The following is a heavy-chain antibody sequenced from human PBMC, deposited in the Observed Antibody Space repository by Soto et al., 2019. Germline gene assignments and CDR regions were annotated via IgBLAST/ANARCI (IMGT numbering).Heavy chain of an antibody. J-gene: IGHJ4*02. CDR2: INNDGSDI. Sequence: EVQLMESGGDLVQPGGSLRLSCEVSGFTFRSYWMYWVRQAPGKGLVWVSRINNDGSDIRYADFVKGRFTISRDNAKNTLYLQMNSLRFEDTAVYYCGRDADHDSWSIDYWGQGTLVTVSS. CDR1: GFTFRSYW. D-gene: IGHD1-1*01. V-gene: IGHV3-74*01. CDR3: GRDADHDSWSIDY.